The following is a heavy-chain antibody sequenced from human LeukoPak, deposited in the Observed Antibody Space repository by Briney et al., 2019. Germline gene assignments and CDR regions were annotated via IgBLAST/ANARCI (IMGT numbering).Heavy chain of an antibody. V-gene: IGHV3-9*01. CDR3: AKDRGGFPYYFDY. CDR1: GFIFDDHA. D-gene: IGHD3-16*01. J-gene: IGHJ4*02. Sequence: GGSLRLSCSASGFIFDDHAMHWVRQVPGKGLEWVTGISWHSKSIEYADSVKGRFTISRDNAKNSLYLQMNSLRAEDTALYYCAKDRGGFPYYFDYWGQGTLVTVSS. CDR2: ISWHSKSI.